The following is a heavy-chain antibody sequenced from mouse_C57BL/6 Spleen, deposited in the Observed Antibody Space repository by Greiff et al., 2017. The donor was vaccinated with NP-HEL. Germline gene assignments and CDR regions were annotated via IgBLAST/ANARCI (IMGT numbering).Heavy chain of an antibody. J-gene: IGHJ1*03. D-gene: IGHD2-4*01. V-gene: IGHV5-4*03. CDR1: GFTFSSYA. CDR3: ARGYDYDGYFDV. CDR2: ISDGGSYT. Sequence: EVMLVESGGGLVKPGGSLKLSCAASGFTFSSYAMSWVRQTPEKRLEWVATISDGGSYTYYPDNVKGRFTISRDNAKNNLYLQMSHLKSEDTAMYYCARGYDYDGYFDVWGTGTTVTVSS.